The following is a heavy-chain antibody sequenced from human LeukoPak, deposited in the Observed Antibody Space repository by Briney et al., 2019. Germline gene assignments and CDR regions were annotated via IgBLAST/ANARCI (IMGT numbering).Heavy chain of an antibody. J-gene: IGHJ4*02. CDR2: IYYSGST. Sequence: PSETLSLTCTVSGGSISGSSHYWGWIRQPPGKGLEWIGSIYYSGSTYYNPSLKSRVTISVDTSKNQFSLKLSSVTAADTAVYYCARLLSPLYVWGSYRPDYWGQGTLVTVSS. CDR1: GGSISGSSHY. CDR3: ARLLSPLYVWGSYRPDY. V-gene: IGHV4-39*01. D-gene: IGHD3-16*02.